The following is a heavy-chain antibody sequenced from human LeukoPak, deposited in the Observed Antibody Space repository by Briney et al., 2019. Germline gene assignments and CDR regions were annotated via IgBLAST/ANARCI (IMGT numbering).Heavy chain of an antibody. J-gene: IGHJ4*02. CDR2: IKSIGNGGTI. CDR3: TTDPGRGVRGY. Sequence: KPGGSLRLSCAASGFTFPNAWVNWVRQAPGKGLEWVGHIKSIGNGGTIDYAAPVKGRFTISGDDSKNTVYLQMNSLEIEDTAVYFGTTDPGRGVRGYWGQGTLVTVSS. D-gene: IGHD3-10*01. V-gene: IGHV3-15*01. CDR1: GFTFPNAW.